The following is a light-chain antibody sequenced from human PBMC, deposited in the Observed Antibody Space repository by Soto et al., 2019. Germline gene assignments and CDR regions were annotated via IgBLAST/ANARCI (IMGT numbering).Light chain of an antibody. J-gene: IGKJ1*01. CDR1: QSVSSN. CDR3: QQYNKWPPWT. V-gene: IGKV3-15*01. CDR2: GAS. Sequence: EIVMTQSPATLSFSPGERATLSCRASQSVSSNLAWYQQKPGQAPTLLLYGASTRAATVPARISSSGSGTEFSLTISSLQSADFAVYYCQQYNKWPPWTFGQGTKVEIK.